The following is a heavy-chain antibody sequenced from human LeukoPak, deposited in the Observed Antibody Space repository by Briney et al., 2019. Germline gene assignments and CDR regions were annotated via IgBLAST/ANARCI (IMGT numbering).Heavy chain of an antibody. J-gene: IGHJ6*03. CDR3: AKERGPIAVAGKDYYMDV. CDR1: GFTFSTYA. Sequence: GGSLRLSCAASGFTFSTYAMNWVRQAPGKGLEWVSVISGSGGSTYNADSVKGRFTISRDNSKNTLYLQMNTLRAEDTAVYYCAKERGPIAVAGKDYYMDVWGKGTTVTVSS. D-gene: IGHD6-19*01. V-gene: IGHV3-23*01. CDR2: ISGSGGST.